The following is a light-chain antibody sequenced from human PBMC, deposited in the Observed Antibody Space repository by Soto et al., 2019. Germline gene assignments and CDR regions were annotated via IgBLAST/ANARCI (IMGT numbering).Light chain of an antibody. J-gene: IGLJ2*01. V-gene: IGLV2-23*01. CDR2: EGS. CDR1: SSDVGSYNL. Sequence: QSALTQPASVSGSPGQSITISCTGTSSDVGSYNLVSWYQQHPGKAPKLMIYEGSKRPSGVSNRFSGSKSGITASLTISGLQAEDEADYYCCSYAGSSTVAFGGGTKLTVL. CDR3: CSYAGSSTVA.